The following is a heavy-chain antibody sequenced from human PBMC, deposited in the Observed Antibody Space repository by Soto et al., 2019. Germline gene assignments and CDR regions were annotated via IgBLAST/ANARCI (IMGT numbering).Heavy chain of an antibody. CDR2: ISGSGGST. CDR3: AKPPYDFWSGYKTDY. J-gene: IGHJ4*02. CDR1: GFTFSSYA. V-gene: IGHV3-23*01. D-gene: IGHD3-3*01. Sequence: GGSLRLSCAASGFTFSSYAMSWVRQAPGKGLEWVSAISGSGGSTYYADSVKGRFTISRDNSKNTLYLQMNSLRAEDTAVYYCAKPPYDFWSGYKTDYWGQGTLVTVAS.